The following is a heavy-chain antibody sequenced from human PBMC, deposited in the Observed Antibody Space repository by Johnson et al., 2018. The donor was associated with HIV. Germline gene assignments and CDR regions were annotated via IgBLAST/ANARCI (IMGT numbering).Heavy chain of an antibody. Sequence: VQLVESGGGVVQPGGSLRLSCAASGFTVSSNYMSWVRQAPGKGLEWVSVIYSGGSTYYADSVKGRFPISRDNAKNTLYLKMNSLRAEDTAVYYCARVIQAAGTVDDAFDIWGQGTMVTVSS. CDR2: IYSGGST. D-gene: IGHD6-13*01. V-gene: IGHV3-66*01. J-gene: IGHJ3*02. CDR1: GFTVSSNY. CDR3: ARVIQAAGTVDDAFDI.